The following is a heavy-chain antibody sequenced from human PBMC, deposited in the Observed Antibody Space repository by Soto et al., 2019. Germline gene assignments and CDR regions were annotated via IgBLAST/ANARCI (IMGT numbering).Heavy chain of an antibody. V-gene: IGHV4-31*03. Sequence: SETLSLTCTVSGGSISSGGYYWSWIRQHPGKGLEWIGEINHSGSTNYNPSLKSRVTISVDTSKNQFSLKLSSVTAADTAVYYCARGKSSGFGYYGMDVWGQGTTVTVSS. CDR2: INHSGST. J-gene: IGHJ6*02. CDR3: ARGKSSGFGYYGMDV. D-gene: IGHD6-19*01. CDR1: GGSISSGGYY.